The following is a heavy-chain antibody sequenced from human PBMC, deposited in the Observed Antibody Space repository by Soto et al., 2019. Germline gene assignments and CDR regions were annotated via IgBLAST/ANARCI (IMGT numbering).Heavy chain of an antibody. CDR3: ARRVTTAYWYFDL. J-gene: IGHJ2*01. D-gene: IGHD4-17*01. V-gene: IGHV5-51*01. CDR2: IYPGDSDT. Sequence: PGESLNISCKGSGYSFTSYWIGWVRQMPGKGLEWMGIIYPGDSDTRYNPSFQGQVTISADKSNSTAYLQWRSLKASDTAMYYCARRVTTAYWYFDLWGRGTLVTVSS. CDR1: GYSFTSYW.